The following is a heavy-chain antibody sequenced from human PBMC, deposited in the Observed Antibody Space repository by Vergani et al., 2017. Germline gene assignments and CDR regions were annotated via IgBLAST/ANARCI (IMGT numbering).Heavy chain of an antibody. CDR2: IHSDGSTT. J-gene: IGHJ4*02. D-gene: IGHD3-22*01. CDR3: ARQIDSSGTL. V-gene: IGHV3-74*01. CDR1: GFTFSSYW. Sequence: EVQLVEPGGGLVQPGGSLRLSCAAFGFTFSSYWMHWFRHAPGKGLVWVSRIHSDGSTTNYATSVMGRFTISRDNAKNTLYLQMNSLRAEDTAMYYCARQIDSSGTLWGQGTLVTVSS.